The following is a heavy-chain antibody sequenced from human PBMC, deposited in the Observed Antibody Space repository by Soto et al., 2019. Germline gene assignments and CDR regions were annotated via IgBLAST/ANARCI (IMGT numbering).Heavy chain of an antibody. V-gene: IGHV1-18*04. CDR1: GYTFNNYG. J-gene: IGHJ5*02. Sequence: ASVKVSCKASGYTFNNYGISWVRQAPGQGLEWMGWISPNNGKTIYAQRLQGRVTMTTDTFSTTAFLELRSLTSDDTAVYYCARGGAPDALSWFDPWGQGTLVTVSS. D-gene: IGHD2-2*01. CDR2: ISPNNGKT. CDR3: ARGGAPDALSWFDP.